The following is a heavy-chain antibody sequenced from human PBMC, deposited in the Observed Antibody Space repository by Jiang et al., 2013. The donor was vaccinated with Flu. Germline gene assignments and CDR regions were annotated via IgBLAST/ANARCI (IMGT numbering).Heavy chain of an antibody. D-gene: IGHD3-10*01. Sequence: GSSVKVSCKASGGTFSSYAISWVRQAPGQGLEWMGGIIPIFGTANYAQKFQGRVTITADESTSTAYMELSSLRSEDTAVYYCARDRRHGSGSYLGNWFDPWGQGTLVTVSS. CDR1: GGTFSSYA. CDR3: ARDRRHGSGSYLGNWFDP. CDR2: IIPIFGTA. V-gene: IGHV1-69*01. J-gene: IGHJ5*02.